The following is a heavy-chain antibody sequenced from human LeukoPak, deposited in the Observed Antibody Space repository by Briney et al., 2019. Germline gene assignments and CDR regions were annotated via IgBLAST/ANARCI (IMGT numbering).Heavy chain of an antibody. D-gene: IGHD2-2*01. V-gene: IGHV1-18*01. CDR2: MSAYNGQT. CDR1: GYTFTSYG. Sequence: GASVKLSCKASGYTFTSYGISWVRQAPGPGHEWMGWMSAYNGQTNYAQKLQGRVTMTTDTSTRTAYMALRSLRSDDSAVYYCAREATPYCSSTSCYLYNGFDPWGQGTLVTVSS. J-gene: IGHJ5*02. CDR3: AREATPYCSSTSCYLYNGFDP.